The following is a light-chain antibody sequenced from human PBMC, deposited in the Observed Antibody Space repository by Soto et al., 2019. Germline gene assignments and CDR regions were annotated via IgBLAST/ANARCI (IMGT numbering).Light chain of an antibody. J-gene: IGKJ1*01. CDR1: QSISRW. CDR2: HAS. V-gene: IGKV1-5*01. Sequence: DVQMTLSPSTLSASVGGRVTITCLAIQSISRWLAWYEQKAGKAPKLLIYHASSLESGVPSRFSGSGSGTEFTLTISSLQPDDFETYYCQQYNSYSWTFGQGTKVDIK. CDR3: QQYNSYSWT.